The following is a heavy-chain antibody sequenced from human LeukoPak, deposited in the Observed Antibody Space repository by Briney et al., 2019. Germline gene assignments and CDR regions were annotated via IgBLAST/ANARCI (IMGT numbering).Heavy chain of an antibody. V-gene: IGHV3-7*01. D-gene: IGHD4-17*01. Sequence: PGGSLRLSCAASGFTFSSYWMSWVRQAPGKGLEWVANIKQDGSEKYYVDSVKGRFTISRDNAKNSLYLQMNSQRAEDTAVYYCARVVDDYGDPYYFDYWGQGTLVTVSS. CDR3: ARVVDDYGDPYYFDY. CDR2: IKQDGSEK. J-gene: IGHJ4*02. CDR1: GFTFSSYW.